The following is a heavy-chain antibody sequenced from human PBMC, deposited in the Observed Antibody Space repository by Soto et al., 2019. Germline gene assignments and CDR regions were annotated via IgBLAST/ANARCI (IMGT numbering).Heavy chain of an antibody. CDR2: ISGGGGTT. CDR1: GFTFSSYA. V-gene: IGHV3-23*01. J-gene: IGHJ4*02. CDR3: AKDYGDNPFDY. D-gene: IGHD4-17*01. Sequence: VQLLESGGGLVQPGGSLRLTCAASGFTFSSYAMSWVRQAPGKGLEWVSAISGGGGTTYYADSVKGRFTISRDNSQNTLYLQMNSLRAEDTAVYYCAKDYGDNPFDYWGQGTLVTVSS.